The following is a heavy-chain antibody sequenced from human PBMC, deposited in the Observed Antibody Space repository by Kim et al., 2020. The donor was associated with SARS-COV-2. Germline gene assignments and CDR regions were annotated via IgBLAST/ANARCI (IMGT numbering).Heavy chain of an antibody. J-gene: IGHJ4*02. Sequence: GGTTDYAAPVSGRFTISRDDSKNMLYLQMNTLKTEDTAVYYCATYRRASDFWGQGTLVTVSS. D-gene: IGHD1-26*01. CDR2: GGTT. CDR3: ATYRRASDF. V-gene: IGHV3-15*01.